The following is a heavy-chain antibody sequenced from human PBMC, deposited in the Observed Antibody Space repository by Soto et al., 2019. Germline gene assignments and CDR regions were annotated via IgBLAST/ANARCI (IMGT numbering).Heavy chain of an antibody. V-gene: IGHV3-21*01. CDR2: ISSSSSYI. D-gene: IGHD2-21*01. Sequence: GGSLRLSCAASGFTFSSYSMNWVRQAPGKGLEWVSSISSSSSYIYYADSVKGRFTISRDNAKNSLYLQMNSLRAEDTAVYYCARDFYPTESIYHYYYGMDVWGQGTKVTVYS. CDR3: ARDFYPTESIYHYYYGMDV. CDR1: GFTFSSYS. J-gene: IGHJ6*02.